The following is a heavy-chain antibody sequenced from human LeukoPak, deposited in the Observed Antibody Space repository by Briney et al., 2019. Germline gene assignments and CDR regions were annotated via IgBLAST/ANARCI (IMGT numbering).Heavy chain of an antibody. CDR2: ISSSTSTI. CDR3: ARRATTERGHSYGLDF. D-gene: IGHD5-18*01. CDR1: GFTFSDFY. Sequence: GGSLRLSCAASGFTFSDFYMSWIRQAPGKGLEWVSYISSSTSTIYYADSVKGRFSISRDNAKNSLYLQMNSLRAEDTAMYYCARRATTERGHSYGLDFWGQGTLVTVSS. V-gene: IGHV3-11*04. J-gene: IGHJ4*02.